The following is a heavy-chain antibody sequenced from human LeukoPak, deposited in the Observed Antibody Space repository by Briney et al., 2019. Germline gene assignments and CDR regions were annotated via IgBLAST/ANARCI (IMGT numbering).Heavy chain of an antibody. CDR3: ARDRTAMVRPYYYYGMDV. CDR1: GFTFSSYS. D-gene: IGHD5-18*01. Sequence: GRSLRLSCAASGFTFSSYSMNWVRQAPGKGLEWVSYISSSSSTIYYAPSVKGPFNISRDNATNSLYLQMNSLRAEDTAVYYCARDRTAMVRPYYYYGMDVWGQGTTLTVSS. CDR2: ISSSSSTI. J-gene: IGHJ6*02. V-gene: IGHV3-48*01.